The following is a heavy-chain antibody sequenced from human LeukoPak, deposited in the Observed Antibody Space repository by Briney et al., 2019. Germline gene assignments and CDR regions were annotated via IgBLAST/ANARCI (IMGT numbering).Heavy chain of an antibody. V-gene: IGHV5-51*01. CDR2: IYPGDSDS. CDR3: ARHRYDSAYYADY. CDR1: GYTFSTYW. J-gene: IGHJ4*02. D-gene: IGHD3-22*01. Sequence: GESLKISCKGSGYTFSTYWIGWVRQMPGKGLEWMGMIYPGDSDSRYSPSFQGQVTISADKSTSTAYLQWNSLKASDSAIYYCARHRYDSAYYADYWGQETLVTVSS.